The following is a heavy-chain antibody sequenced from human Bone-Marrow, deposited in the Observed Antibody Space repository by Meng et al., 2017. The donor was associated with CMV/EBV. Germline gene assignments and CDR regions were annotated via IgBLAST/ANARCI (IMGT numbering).Heavy chain of an antibody. Sequence: SVSSGGYHWSWIRQHPAKGLEWIGYIYYSGSTYYKPSLKSRVTISVDTSKNQFSLKLSSVTAADTAVYYCAGTQVVPAATVPGYFDYWGQGTLVTVSS. V-gene: IGHV4-31*02. J-gene: IGHJ4*02. CDR1: SVSSGGYH. CDR2: IYYSGST. CDR3: AGTQVVPAATVPGYFDY. D-gene: IGHD2-2*01.